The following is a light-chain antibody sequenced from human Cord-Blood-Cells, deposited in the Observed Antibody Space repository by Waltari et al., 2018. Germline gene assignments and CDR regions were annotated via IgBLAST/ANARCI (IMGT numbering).Light chain of an antibody. Sequence: QAVLTQPSSLSASPGASASLTCTLRSGINVGTYRIYWYQQKPGSPPEYLLRYKSDSDKQPGSEVPSRFSVSKDASANAGILLISGLQSEDEADYYCMIWHSSAWVFGGGTKLTVL. CDR1: SGINVGTYR. CDR2: YKSDSDK. CDR3: MIWHSSAWV. V-gene: IGLV5-45*02. J-gene: IGLJ3*02.